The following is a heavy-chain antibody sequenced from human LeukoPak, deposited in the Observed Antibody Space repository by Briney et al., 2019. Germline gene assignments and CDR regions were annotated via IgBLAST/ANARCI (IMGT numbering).Heavy chain of an antibody. D-gene: IGHD6-13*01. CDR3: ARGSKAAPGTFDY. V-gene: IGHV4-59*01. J-gene: IGHJ4*02. Sequence: SETLSLTCAVYGGSFSGYYWSWIRQPPGKGLVWIGYIYYTGSTDYNPSPRSRVAISVDTSKNQFSLKLSSVTAADTAVYYCARGSKAAPGTFDYWGQGTLVTVSS. CDR1: GGSFSGYY. CDR2: IYYTGST.